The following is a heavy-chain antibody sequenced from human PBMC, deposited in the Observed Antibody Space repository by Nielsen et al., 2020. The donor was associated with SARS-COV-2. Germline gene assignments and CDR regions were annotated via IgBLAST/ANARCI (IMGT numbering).Heavy chain of an antibody. CDR3: ARPSFLNVNDYIDKYFDY. Sequence: GESLKISCKGSGYTFDSYWIGWVRQMPGKGLEWMGIIFPDDSDTRYSPSFQGHVTISVDKSINTAYLQWTSLKASDTAVYYCARPSFLNVNDYIDKYFDYWGQGTLVTVSS. V-gene: IGHV5-51*01. J-gene: IGHJ4*02. D-gene: IGHD4-11*01. CDR2: IFPDDSDT. CDR1: GYTFDSYW.